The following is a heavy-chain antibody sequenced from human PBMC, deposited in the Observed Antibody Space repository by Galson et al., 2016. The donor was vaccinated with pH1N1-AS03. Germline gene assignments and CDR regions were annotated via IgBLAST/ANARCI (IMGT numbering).Heavy chain of an antibody. CDR2: IIPVFGPM. J-gene: IGHJ5*02. CDR3: ARGKELAPPFKWFDP. Sequence: SVKVSCKASGGTSRTSAFNWVRQAPGQGLEWMGGIIPVFGPMIYSQKFQGRVTITTNESTSTAYMELSSLRSDDSAVYYCARGKELAPPFKWFDPWGQGTLVTVSS. V-gene: IGHV1-69*05. CDR1: GGTSRTSA. D-gene: IGHD1-7*01.